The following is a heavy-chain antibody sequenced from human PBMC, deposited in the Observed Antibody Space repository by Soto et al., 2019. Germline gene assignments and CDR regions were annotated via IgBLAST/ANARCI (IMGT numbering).Heavy chain of an antibody. V-gene: IGHV1-8*01. CDR3: ARSVVSSSCIWFDP. CDR1: GYTFTSYD. CDR2: MNPNSGNT. J-gene: IGHJ5*02. Sequence: QVQLVQSGAEVKKPGASVKVSCKASGYTFTSYDINWVRQATGQGLEWIGWMNPNSGNTGYAQKFQGRVTMTRNTSISTAYMELSSLRSEDTAVYYCARSVVSSSCIWFDPWGQGTLVTVSS. D-gene: IGHD6-13*01.